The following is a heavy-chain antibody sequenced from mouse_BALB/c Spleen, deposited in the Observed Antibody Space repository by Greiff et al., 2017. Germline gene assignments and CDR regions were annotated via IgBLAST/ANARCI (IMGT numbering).Heavy chain of an antibody. J-gene: IGHJ1*01. CDR1: GFSLTSYG. V-gene: IGHV2-9*02. CDR2: IWAGGST. CDR3: ARGGGYDGRYFDV. D-gene: IGHD2-2*01. Sequence: VKLQESGPGLVAPSQSLSITCTVSGFSLTSYGVHWVRQPPGKGLEWLGVIWAGGSTNYNSALMSRLSISKDNSKSQVFLKMNSLQTDDTAMYYCARGGGYDGRYFDVWGAGTTVTVSS.